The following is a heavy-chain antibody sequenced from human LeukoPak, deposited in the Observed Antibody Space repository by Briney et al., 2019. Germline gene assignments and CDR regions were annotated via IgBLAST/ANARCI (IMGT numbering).Heavy chain of an antibody. Sequence: GGSLRLSCAASGFTFSNYNMNWVRQAPGKGREWVSSISSGSSYMYYADSVKGRFTISRDNAKNSLYLQMNSLRAEDTALYYCAKDRGGGSCYDYWGQGTLVTVSS. CDR2: ISSGSSYM. V-gene: IGHV3-21*04. J-gene: IGHJ4*02. CDR1: GFTFSNYN. D-gene: IGHD2-15*01. CDR3: AKDRGGGSCYDY.